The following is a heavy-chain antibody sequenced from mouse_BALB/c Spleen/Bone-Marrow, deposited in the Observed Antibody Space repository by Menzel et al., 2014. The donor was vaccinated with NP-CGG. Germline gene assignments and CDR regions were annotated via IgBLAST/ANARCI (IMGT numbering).Heavy chain of an antibody. Sequence: QVQLQQSGAELVRPESSVKISCKASGYAFSTYWMIWVKQRPGQGLEWIGQIYPGDGDTNYNGKFKDKATLTADKSSSTAYMQLSSLSSEDSAVYFCARGARSAMDYWGQGTSVTVSS. CDR1: GYAFSTYW. J-gene: IGHJ4*01. CDR3: ARGARSAMDY. V-gene: IGHV1-80*01. CDR2: IYPGDGDT.